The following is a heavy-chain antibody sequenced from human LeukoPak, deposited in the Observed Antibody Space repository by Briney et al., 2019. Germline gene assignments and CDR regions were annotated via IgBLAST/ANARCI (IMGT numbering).Heavy chain of an antibody. D-gene: IGHD4-17*01. J-gene: IGHJ5*02. CDR2: ISGSGGST. CDR3: AKDAYGDYGAGVWFDP. V-gene: IGHV3-23*01. CDR1: GFTFSSYA. Sequence: GGSLRLSCAASGFTFSSYAMNWVRQAPGKGLEWASAISGSGGSTYYADSVKGRFTISRDNSKNTLYLQMNSLRAEDTAVYYCAKDAYGDYGAGVWFDPWGQGTLVTVSS.